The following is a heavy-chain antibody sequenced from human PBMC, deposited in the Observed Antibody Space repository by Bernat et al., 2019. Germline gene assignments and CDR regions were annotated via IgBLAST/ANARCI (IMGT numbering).Heavy chain of an antibody. CDR3: VRDPNRKLDY. D-gene: IGHD1-1*01. CDR2: INTDGTTT. CDR1: GFTFSQYW. J-gene: IGHJ4*02. V-gene: IGHV3-74*01. Sequence: EVQLAESGGGLVQPGGSLRLSCAASGFTFSQYWMDWVRQAPGKGPMWVSRINTDGTTTNYADSVKGRFTMSRDNAKNIIYLQMNSLRAEDTAVYYCVRDPNRKLDYWGQGTQVTVSP.